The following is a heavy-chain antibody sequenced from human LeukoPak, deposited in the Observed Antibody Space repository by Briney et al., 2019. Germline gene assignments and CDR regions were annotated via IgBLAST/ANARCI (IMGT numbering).Heavy chain of an antibody. CDR3: ARDRHLWFGGNYYYGMDV. CDR1: GFTVSSNY. CDR2: INSDGSST. V-gene: IGHV3-74*01. Sequence: GGSLRLSCAASGFTVSSNYMSWVRQAPGKGLVWVSRINSDGSSTSYADSVKGRFTISRDNAKNTLYLQMNSLRAEDTAVYYCARDRHLWFGGNYYYGMDVWGQGTTVTVSS. J-gene: IGHJ6*02. D-gene: IGHD3-10*01.